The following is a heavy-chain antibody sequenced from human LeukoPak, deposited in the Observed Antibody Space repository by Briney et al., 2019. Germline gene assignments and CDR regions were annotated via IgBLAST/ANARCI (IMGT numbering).Heavy chain of an antibody. J-gene: IGHJ4*02. D-gene: IGHD1-1*01. V-gene: IGHV3-49*03. CDR1: GFTFGDYA. Sequence: YPGGSLRLSCTASGFTFGDYAMSWFRQAPGKGLEWVGFIRSKAYGGATEYAASVKGRFTISRDDSKSIAYLQMNSLRAEDTAVYYCAKEAYKSGVVDYWGQGTLVTVSS. CDR2: IRSKAYGGAT. CDR3: AKEAYKSGVVDY.